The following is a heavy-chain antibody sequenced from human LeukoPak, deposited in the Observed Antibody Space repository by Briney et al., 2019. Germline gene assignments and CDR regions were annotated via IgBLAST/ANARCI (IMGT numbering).Heavy chain of an antibody. Sequence: PSESLSLTCAVYGGSFSGYYWSWIRQPPGKGLEWVGEINHSGSTNYNPSLKSRVTISVDTSKNQFSLMLISVTAADTAVYYCARCYCSSWASYYYYYYMDVWGKGTTVTVSS. D-gene: IGHD6-13*01. CDR3: ARCYCSSWASYYYYYYMDV. CDR2: INHSGST. V-gene: IGHV4-34*01. J-gene: IGHJ6*03. CDR1: GGSFSGYY.